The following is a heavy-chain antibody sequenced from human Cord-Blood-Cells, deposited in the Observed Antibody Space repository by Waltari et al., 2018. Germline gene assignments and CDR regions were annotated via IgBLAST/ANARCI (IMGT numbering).Heavy chain of an antibody. D-gene: IGHD6-13*01. Sequence: QVQLQESGPGLVKPSETLSLPCTVSGYSISRGYYWVWLRQPPGKGLEWIGSIYHSGSTYYNPSLKSRVTISVDTSKNQFSLKLSSVTAADTAVYYCARKGAAAGTEYFQHWGQGTLVTVSS. CDR3: ARKGAAAGTEYFQH. CDR2: IYHSGST. J-gene: IGHJ1*01. CDR1: GYSISRGYY. V-gene: IGHV4-38-2*02.